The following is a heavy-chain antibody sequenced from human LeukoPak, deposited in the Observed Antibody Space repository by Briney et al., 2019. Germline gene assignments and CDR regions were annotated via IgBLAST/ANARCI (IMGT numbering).Heavy chain of an antibody. V-gene: IGHV1-2*02. CDR1: GYTFTGYY. Sequence: ASVKVSCKASGYTFTGYYMHWVRQAPGQGLKWMGCINPNSGGTNYAQKFQGRVTMTRDTSTSTAYMELSRLRSDDTAVYYCARGVVRYYGSGSYTPDELNYYYYMDVWGKGTTVTVSS. D-gene: IGHD3-10*01. J-gene: IGHJ6*03. CDR3: ARGVVRYYGSGSYTPDELNYYYYMDV. CDR2: INPNSGGT.